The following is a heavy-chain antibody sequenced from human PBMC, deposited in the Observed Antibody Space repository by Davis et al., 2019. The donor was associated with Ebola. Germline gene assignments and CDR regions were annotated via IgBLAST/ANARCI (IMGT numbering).Heavy chain of an antibody. J-gene: IGHJ5*02. Sequence: PGGSLRLSCAASGFTFSSYSMNWVRQAPGKGLEWVSSISSSSSYIYYADSVKGRFTISRDNAKNSLYLQMNSLRAEDTAVYYCARDKVRSSGSFDPWGQGTLVTVSS. D-gene: IGHD6-19*01. CDR2: ISSSSSYI. CDR1: GFTFSSYS. V-gene: IGHV3-21*01. CDR3: ARDKVRSSGSFDP.